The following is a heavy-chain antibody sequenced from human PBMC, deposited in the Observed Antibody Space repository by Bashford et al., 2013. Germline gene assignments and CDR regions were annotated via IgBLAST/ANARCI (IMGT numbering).Heavy chain of an antibody. V-gene: IGHV1-24*01. D-gene: IGHD2-2*03. CDR1: GYTLGELA. CDR2: FHPHKAET. J-gene: IGHJ4*02. Sequence: ASVKVSCKVSGYTLGELAIHWVRQAPGRGLQWMGGFHPHKAETVHAQRFQGRVTMTEDTATDTAYMELSSLISEDTAVYYCVTDPDGYCSTSSCPSLHFWGQGQVVTVSS. CDR3: VTDPDGYCSTSSCPSLHF.